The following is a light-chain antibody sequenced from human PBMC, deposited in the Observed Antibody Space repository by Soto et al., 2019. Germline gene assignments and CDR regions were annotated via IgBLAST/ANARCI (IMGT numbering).Light chain of an antibody. CDR1: QGISNW. CDR2: AAS. V-gene: IGKV1-12*01. J-gene: IGKJ4*01. CDR3: QQTHTFLPLT. Sequence: DIQMTQSPSSVSASVGDRVTITCRASQGISNWLAWYQQQPGKAPKLLIYAASSLQSGVPSRFSGGGSGTHFTLIISSLQPEDFATYYCQQTHTFLPLTFGGGTKVEIK.